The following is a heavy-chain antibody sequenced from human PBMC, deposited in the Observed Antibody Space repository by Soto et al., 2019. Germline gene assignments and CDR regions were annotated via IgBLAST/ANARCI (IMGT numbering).Heavy chain of an antibody. Sequence: EVQLLESGGGLVQPGGSLRLSCAASGFTFSSYAMSWVRQAPGKGLEWVSAISGSGGSTYYADSVKGRFIISRDNSKNTLYLQMNSLRAEDTAVYYCAKVFSQLSHYYYYGMDVWGQGTTVTVSS. CDR1: GFTFSSYA. V-gene: IGHV3-23*01. D-gene: IGHD2-2*01. CDR3: AKVFSQLSHYYYYGMDV. CDR2: ISGSGGST. J-gene: IGHJ6*02.